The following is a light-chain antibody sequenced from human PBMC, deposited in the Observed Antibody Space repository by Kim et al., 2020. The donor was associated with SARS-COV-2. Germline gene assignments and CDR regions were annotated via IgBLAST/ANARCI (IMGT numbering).Light chain of an antibody. Sequence: SASVGDRVTITCRASQSISSWLAWYQQKPGKAPKLLIYDASSLEIGVPSRFSGSGSGTEFTLTISSLQPDDFATYYCQLYNAYWTFGQGTKVEVK. CDR1: QSISSW. CDR2: DAS. J-gene: IGKJ1*01. V-gene: IGKV1-5*01. CDR3: QLYNAYWT.